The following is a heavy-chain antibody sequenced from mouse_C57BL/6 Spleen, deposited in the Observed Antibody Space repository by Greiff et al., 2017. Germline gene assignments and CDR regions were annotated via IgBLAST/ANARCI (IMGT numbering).Heavy chain of an antibody. V-gene: IGHV1-55*01. CDR2: IYPGSGST. CDR1: GYTFTSYW. J-gene: IGHJ4*01. Sequence: QVQLQQPGAELVKPGASVKMSCKASGYTFTSYWITWVKQRPGQGLEWIGDIYPGSGSTNYNEKFKSKATLTVDTSSSTAYLPLSRLTSEEAAVYYCARERSGGIDYWGQGTSVTVSS. D-gene: IGHD3-1*01. CDR3: ARERSGGIDY.